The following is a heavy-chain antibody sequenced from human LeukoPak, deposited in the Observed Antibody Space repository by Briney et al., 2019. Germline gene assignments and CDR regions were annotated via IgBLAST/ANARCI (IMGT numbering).Heavy chain of an antibody. CDR3: ARSSSSHYGDAFDI. V-gene: IGHV1-2*02. CDR2: INPNSGDT. J-gene: IGHJ3*02. Sequence: GASVKVSCKASGYIFTGYYMHWVRQAPGQGLEWMGWINPNSGDTNYAQKFQGRVTMTRDTSISTAYMELSRLRSDDTAVYYCARSSSSHYGDAFDIWGQGTMVTVSS. CDR1: GYIFTGYY. D-gene: IGHD6-13*01.